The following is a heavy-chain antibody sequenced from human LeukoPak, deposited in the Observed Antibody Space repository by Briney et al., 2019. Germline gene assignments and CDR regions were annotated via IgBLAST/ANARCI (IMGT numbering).Heavy chain of an antibody. J-gene: IGHJ4*02. V-gene: IGHV3-9*01. Sequence: GGSLRLSCAASGFTFDDYAMHWVRQAPGKGLEWVSGISWSSGSIGYADSVKGRFTISRDNAKNSLYLQMNSLRAEDTALYYCAKDLYSSGWYYFDYWGQGTLVTVSS. CDR1: GFTFDDYA. CDR2: ISWSSGSI. D-gene: IGHD6-19*01. CDR3: AKDLYSSGWYYFDY.